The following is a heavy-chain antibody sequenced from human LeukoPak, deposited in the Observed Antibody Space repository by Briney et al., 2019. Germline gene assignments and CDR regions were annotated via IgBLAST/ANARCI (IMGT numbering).Heavy chain of an antibody. Sequence: PSETLSLTCTVSGGSTSCGDYYWSWVRQPPGKGLEWIGYIYYSGSTYFNLSLKSRVTISVETSKNQFSLKLSSVTAADTAVYYCARVPVYSGTYFDYWGQGTLVTVSS. V-gene: IGHV4-30-4*01. J-gene: IGHJ4*02. CDR1: GGSTSCGDYY. CDR3: ARVPVYSGTYFDY. CDR2: IYYSGST. D-gene: IGHD1-26*01.